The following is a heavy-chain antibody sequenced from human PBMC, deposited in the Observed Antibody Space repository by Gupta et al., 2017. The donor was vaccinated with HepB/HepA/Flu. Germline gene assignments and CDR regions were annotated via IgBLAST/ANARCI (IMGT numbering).Heavy chain of an antibody. V-gene: IGHV3-48*03. CDR1: GFTFSFYE. J-gene: IGHJ4*02. Sequence: EVQLVESGGGLVQPGGSLRLSCAASGFTFSFYEMNWVRQAPGKGLEWVAYISSSGSTISYADSVKGRFTISRDNAKNSLYLQMHSLRAEDTAVYYGARIPLDFDFWGQGTLVTVSS. D-gene: IGHD2-21*01. CDR2: ISSSGSTI. CDR3: ARIPLDFDF.